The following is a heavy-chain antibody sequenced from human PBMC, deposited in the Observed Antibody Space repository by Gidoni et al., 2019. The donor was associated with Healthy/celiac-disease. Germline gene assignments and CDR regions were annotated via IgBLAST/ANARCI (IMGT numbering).Heavy chain of an antibody. J-gene: IGHJ4*02. CDR2: ISGSGGST. V-gene: IGHV3-23*01. Sequence: EVQLLESGGGLVQPGGSLRLSCAASGFTFSSYAMRWVRQAPGKGLEWVSAISGSGGSTYYADSVKGRFTISRDNSKNTLYLQMNSLRAEDTAVYYCAKDSPGILTGYYNDWGQGTLVTVS. D-gene: IGHD3-9*01. CDR3: AKDSPGILTGYYND. CDR1: GFTFSSYA.